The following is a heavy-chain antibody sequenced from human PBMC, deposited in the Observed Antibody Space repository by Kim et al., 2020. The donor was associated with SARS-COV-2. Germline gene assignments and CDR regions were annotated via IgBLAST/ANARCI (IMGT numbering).Heavy chain of an antibody. CDR3: ARDQGGGWFDAFDI. CDR1: GFTFSSYA. V-gene: IGHV3-30*04. D-gene: IGHD2-15*01. J-gene: IGHJ3*02. CDR2: ISYDGSNK. Sequence: GGSLRLSCAASGFTFSSYAMHWVRQAPGKGLEWVAVISYDGSNKYYADSVKGRFTISRDNSKNTLYLQMNSLRAEDTAVYYCARDQGGGWFDAFDIWGQGTMVPVSS.